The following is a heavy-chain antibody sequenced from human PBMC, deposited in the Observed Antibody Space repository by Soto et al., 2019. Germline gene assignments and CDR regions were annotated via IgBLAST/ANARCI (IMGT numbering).Heavy chain of an antibody. CDR3: ARIGSWALNFDY. V-gene: IGHV4-59*12. CDR2: IYYSGST. CDR1: GGSISSYY. J-gene: IGHJ4*02. Sequence: SETLSLTCTVSGGSISSYYWSWIRQPPGKGLEWIGYIYYSGSTNYNPSLKSRVTISVDNSKNTLYLQMNSPRVEDTAVYYCARIGSWALNFDYWGQGTQVTVS. D-gene: IGHD6-13*01.